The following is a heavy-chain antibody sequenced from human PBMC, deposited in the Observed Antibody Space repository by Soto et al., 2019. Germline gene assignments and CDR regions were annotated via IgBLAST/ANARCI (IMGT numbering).Heavy chain of an antibody. V-gene: IGHV3-23*01. Sequence: GGSLRLSFAASGFTLSSYAMSWVRQAPGKGLEWVSAISGSGGSTYYADSVKGRFTISRGNSKNTLYLQMTSLRAEDTAVYYCARDGYYDFWSGRYYYYYGMDVWGQGTTVTVSS. CDR3: ARDGYYDFWSGRYYYYYGMDV. CDR2: ISGSGGST. J-gene: IGHJ6*02. D-gene: IGHD3-3*01. CDR1: GFTLSSYA.